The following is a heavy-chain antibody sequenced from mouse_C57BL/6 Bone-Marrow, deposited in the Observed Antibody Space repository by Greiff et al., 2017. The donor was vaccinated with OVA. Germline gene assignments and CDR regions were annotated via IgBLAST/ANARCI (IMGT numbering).Heavy chain of an antibody. J-gene: IGHJ4*01. CDR2: INPNNGGT. Sequence: EVKLQQSGPELVKPGASVKISCKASGYTFTDYYMNWVKQSHGKSLEWIGDINPNNGGTSYNQKFKGKATLTVDKSSSTAYMELRSLTSEDSAVYYCARWRDGYYVPYAMDYWGQGTSVTVSS. CDR1: GYTFTDYY. D-gene: IGHD2-3*01. CDR3: ARWRDGYYVPYAMDY. V-gene: IGHV1-26*01.